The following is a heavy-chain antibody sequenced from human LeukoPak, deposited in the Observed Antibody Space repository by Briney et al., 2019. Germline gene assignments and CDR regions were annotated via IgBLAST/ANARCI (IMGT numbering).Heavy chain of an antibody. V-gene: IGHV4-4*09. CDR1: GDSINDHY. Sequence: PSETLSLTCTVSGDSINDHYWSWIRRPPGGGLEWLGYIYSSVSSNDNPSLKSRLSISIDTSKSQFSLKLSSVTAADTAVYYCARVLRDGYTERFDYWGQGTLVTVSS. D-gene: IGHD5-24*01. CDR2: IYSSVSS. CDR3: ARVLRDGYTERFDY. J-gene: IGHJ4*02.